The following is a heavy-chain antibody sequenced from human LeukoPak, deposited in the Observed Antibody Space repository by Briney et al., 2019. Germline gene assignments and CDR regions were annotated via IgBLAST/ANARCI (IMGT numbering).Heavy chain of an antibody. CDR2: ISYDGSNK. J-gene: IGHJ6*03. D-gene: IGHD1-26*01. CDR1: GFTFSSYA. CDR3: ARDEVVVSSGSYYSRKYYYYMDV. V-gene: IGHV3-30*04. Sequence: PGGSLRLSCAASGFTFSSYAMHWVRQAPGKGLEWVAVISYDGSNKYYTDSVKGGLTISRDNSKNTLYLQMNSLRAEDTAVYYCARDEVVVSSGSYYSRKYYYYMDVWGKGTTVTVSS.